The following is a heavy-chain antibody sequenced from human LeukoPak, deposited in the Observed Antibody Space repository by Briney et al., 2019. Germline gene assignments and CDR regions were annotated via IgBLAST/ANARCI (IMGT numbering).Heavy chain of an antibody. CDR2: ISSSSSYI. J-gene: IGHJ4*02. CDR1: GFSFSTYW. D-gene: IGHD3-22*01. Sequence: GGSLKLSCVASGFSFSTYWMSWVRQAPGKGLEWVSSISSSSSYIYYADSVKGRFTISRDNAKNSLYLQMNSLRAEDTAVYYCARDEGSSGFDYWGQGTLVTVSS. V-gene: IGHV3-21*01. CDR3: ARDEGSSGFDY.